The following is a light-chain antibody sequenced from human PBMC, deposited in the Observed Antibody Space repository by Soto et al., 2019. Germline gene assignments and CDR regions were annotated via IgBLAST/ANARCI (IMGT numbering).Light chain of an antibody. CDR2: AAS. CDR3: QQLNSYPLT. Sequence: DIQLTQSPSFLSASVGDRVTITCRASQGISSYLAWYQQKPGKAPKLLIYAASTLQSGVPSRFSGSGSGTEFTLTISILQPEDFATYDSQQLNSYPLTFGPGTKVDIK. J-gene: IGKJ3*01. CDR1: QGISSY. V-gene: IGKV1-9*01.